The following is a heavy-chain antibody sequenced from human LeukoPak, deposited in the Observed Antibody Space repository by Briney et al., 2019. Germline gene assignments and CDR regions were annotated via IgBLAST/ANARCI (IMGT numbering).Heavy chain of an antibody. V-gene: IGHV4-4*07. Sequence: PSETLSLTCTVSGGSISSYYWSWIRQPAGKGLEWMGRIYSTGSTNYNPSLKSRVTMSVDTSKNQFSLRLRSVTAAGTAVYYCARQIASAGTAGFDVWGQGALVTVSS. J-gene: IGHJ4*02. CDR1: GGSISSYY. D-gene: IGHD6-13*01. CDR2: IYSTGST. CDR3: ARQIASAGTAGFDV.